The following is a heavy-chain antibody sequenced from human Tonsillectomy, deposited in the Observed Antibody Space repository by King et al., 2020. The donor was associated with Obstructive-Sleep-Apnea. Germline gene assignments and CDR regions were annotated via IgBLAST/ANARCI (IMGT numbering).Heavy chain of an antibody. D-gene: IGHD2-21*01. V-gene: IGHV4-39*07. J-gene: IGHJ4*02. CDR2: IYYSGST. Sequence: QLQESGPGLVKPSETLSLTCTVSGGSISSSSYYWGWIRQPPGKGLEWIGSIYYSGSTYYNPSLKSQVTISVDTSKNQFSLKLNSVTAADTAVYYCARGRRGGDYYFDYWGQGTLVTVSS. CDR3: ARGRRGGDYYFDY. CDR1: GGSISSSSYY.